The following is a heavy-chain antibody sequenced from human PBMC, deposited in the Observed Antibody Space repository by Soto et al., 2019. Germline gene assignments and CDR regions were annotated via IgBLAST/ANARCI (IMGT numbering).Heavy chain of an antibody. CDR3: ARSIVVVPAAIPPGGGSAYYFDY. D-gene: IGHD2-2*02. CDR1: GYTFTSYG. V-gene: IGHV1-18*04. Sequence: ASVKVSYKASGYTFTSYGISWVRQAPGQGLEWMGWISAYNGNTNYAQKLQGRVTMTTDTSTSTAYMELRSLRSDDTAVYYCARSIVVVPAAIPPGGGSAYYFDYWGQGTLVSVSS. J-gene: IGHJ4*02. CDR2: ISAYNGNT.